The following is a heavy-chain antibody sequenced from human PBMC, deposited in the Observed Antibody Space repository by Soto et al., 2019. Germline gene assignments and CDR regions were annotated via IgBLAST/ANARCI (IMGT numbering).Heavy chain of an antibody. J-gene: IGHJ4*02. V-gene: IGHV4-34*01. CDR3: ARCRDGFDY. D-gene: IGHD2-15*01. CDR2: INHSGST. CDR1: GGSFSGYY. Sequence: KPSETLSLTCAVYGGSFSGYYWSWIRQPPGKGLEWIGEINHSGSTNYNPSLKSRVTISVDTSKNQFSLKLSSVTAADTAVYYCARCRDGFDYWGQGTLVTVSS.